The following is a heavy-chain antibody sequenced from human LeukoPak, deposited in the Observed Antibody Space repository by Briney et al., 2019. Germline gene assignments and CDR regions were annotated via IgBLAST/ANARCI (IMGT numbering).Heavy chain of an antibody. D-gene: IGHD3-10*01. CDR1: GNSFPSYG. CDR2: ISPYNDNK. CDR3: ARHFYGSGTYYHFDY. Sequence: HRASVKVSCKASGNSFPSYGISWVRQAPGQGPEWMGWISPYNDNKNYAQKLQGRATLTTDTSTSTAYMELRSLRSDDTAVYYCARHFYGSGTYYHFDYWGQGTLVTVSS. V-gene: IGHV1-18*01. J-gene: IGHJ4*02.